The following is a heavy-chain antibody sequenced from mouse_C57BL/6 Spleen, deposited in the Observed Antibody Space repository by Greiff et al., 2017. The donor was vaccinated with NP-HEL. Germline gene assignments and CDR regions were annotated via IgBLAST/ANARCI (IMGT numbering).Heavy chain of an antibody. D-gene: IGHD2-1*01. CDR2: IDPETGGT. V-gene: IGHV1-15*01. J-gene: IGHJ4*01. CDR3: TRSYGNFYYYAMDY. CDR1: GYTFTDYE. Sequence: VQLQESGAELVRPGASVTLSCKASGYTFTDYEMHWVKQTPVHGLEWIGAIDPETGGTAYNQKFKGKAILTADKSSSTAYMELRSLTSEDSAVYYCTRSYGNFYYYAMDYWGQGTSVTVSS.